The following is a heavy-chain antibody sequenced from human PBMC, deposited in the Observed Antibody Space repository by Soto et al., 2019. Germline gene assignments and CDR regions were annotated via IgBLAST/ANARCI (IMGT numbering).Heavy chain of an antibody. Sequence: EVQLLESGGGLVQPGGSLRLSCAASGFTFSSSGRSWVRQAPGRGLEWISGLSESGETTYYADSVKGRFTISRDTSKSTLYLQMNSLRVEDTAVYYCAKDSGFDSTDWGQGTLVTVSS. CDR3: AKDSGFDSTD. CDR1: GFTFSSSG. V-gene: IGHV3-23*01. J-gene: IGHJ4*02. CDR2: LSESGETT. D-gene: IGHD2-2*01.